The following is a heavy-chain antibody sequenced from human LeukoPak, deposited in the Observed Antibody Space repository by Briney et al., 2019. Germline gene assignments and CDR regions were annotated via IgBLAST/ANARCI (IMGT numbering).Heavy chain of an antibody. Sequence: ASVKVSCKASGYTFTSYGISWVRQAPGQGLEWMGWINPNSGGTNYAQKFQGWVTMTRDTSISTAYMELSSLRSEDTAVYYCARDGGATTNFDYWGQGTLVTVSS. CDR1: GYTFTSYG. CDR2: INPNSGGT. J-gene: IGHJ4*02. V-gene: IGHV1-2*04. CDR3: ARDGGATTNFDY. D-gene: IGHD1-26*01.